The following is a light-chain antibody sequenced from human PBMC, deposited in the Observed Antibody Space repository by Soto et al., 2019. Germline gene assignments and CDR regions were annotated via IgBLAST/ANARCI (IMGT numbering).Light chain of an antibody. CDR2: GSS. J-gene: IGKJ5*01. CDR3: QQRSNWPSIT. CDR1: QGVSDW. V-gene: IGKV1-12*01. Sequence: DIQMTQSPSSVSASVGDSVTITCRASQGVSDWVAWYQQKPGEAPKLLIYGSSSLLSGVPSRFSGTRSGTDFTLTISSLQPEDFAVYYCQQRSNWPSITFGQGTRLEIK.